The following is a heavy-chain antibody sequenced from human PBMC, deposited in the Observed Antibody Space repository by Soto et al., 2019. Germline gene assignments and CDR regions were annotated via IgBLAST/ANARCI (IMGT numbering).Heavy chain of an antibody. D-gene: IGHD4-17*01. CDR1: GFTFSSYA. J-gene: IGHJ4*02. CDR2: VSGTGGSA. CDR3: GTSSAYSDYDREC. V-gene: IGHV3-23*01. Sequence: GGSLRLSCAASGFTFSSYAMTWVRQAPGKGLEWVSGVSGTGGSAYYADSVKGRFTISRDKSTNTLYLHMNSLRAEDTAVYYCGTSSAYSDYDRECWGQGSLCRVSS.